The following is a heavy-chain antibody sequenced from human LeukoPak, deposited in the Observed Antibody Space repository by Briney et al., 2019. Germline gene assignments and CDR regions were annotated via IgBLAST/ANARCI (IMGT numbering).Heavy chain of an antibody. V-gene: IGHV4-59*01. J-gene: IGHJ6*03. CDR1: GDSISSYY. CDR2: IYYSGST. Sequence: SETLSLTCTVSGDSISSYYWSWIRQPPGKGLEWIGYIYYSGSTNYNPSLRGRVSISVDTSKNQFSLKLTSVTAADTAVYYCARAPAGPPYYYMDVWGKGTTVAVSS. CDR3: ARAPAGPPYYYMDV.